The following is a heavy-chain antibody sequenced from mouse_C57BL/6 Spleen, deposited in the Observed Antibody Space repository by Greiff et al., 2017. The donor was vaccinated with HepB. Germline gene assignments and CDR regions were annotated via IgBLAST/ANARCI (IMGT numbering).Heavy chain of an antibody. CDR3: ARSGTGTLFAY. J-gene: IGHJ3*01. CDR2: IDPSDSYT. Sequence: VQLQQSGAELVMPGASVKLSCKASGYTFTSYWMHWVKQRPGQGLEWIGEIDPSDSYTNYNKKFKGKSTLTVDKSSSTAYMQLSSLTSEDSAVYYCARSGTGTLFAYWGQGTRVTVSA. D-gene: IGHD4-1*01. CDR1: GYTFTSYW. V-gene: IGHV1-69*01.